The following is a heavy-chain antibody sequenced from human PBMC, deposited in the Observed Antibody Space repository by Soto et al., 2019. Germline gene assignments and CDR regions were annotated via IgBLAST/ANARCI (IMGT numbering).Heavy chain of an antibody. J-gene: IGHJ4*02. D-gene: IGHD2-21*01. CDR2: LGTDGA. CDR3: ACDLATRDS. V-gene: IGHV3-23*01. CDR1: GFTFSAHA. Sequence: EVQLLESGGGVVQPGASLRVSCVGSGFTFSAHAIPWVRQAPGKGLEWVSTLGTDGAFYAYSVKGRFTISRDNSKNTVKLQMDSQRGEDTAIDSCACDLATRDSWGQGNVVTVSS.